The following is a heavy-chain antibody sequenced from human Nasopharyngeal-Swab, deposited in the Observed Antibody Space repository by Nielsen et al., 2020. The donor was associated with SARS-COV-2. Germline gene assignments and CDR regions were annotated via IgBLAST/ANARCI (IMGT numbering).Heavy chain of an antibody. D-gene: IGHD2-15*01. CDR3: AKVGTPRGYYYGMDV. V-gene: IGHV3-30*18. Sequence: WIRQPPGKGLEWVAVISYDGSNKYYADSVKGRFTISRDNSKNTLYLQMNSLRAEDTAVYYCAKVGTPRGYYYGMDVWGQGTTVTVSS. J-gene: IGHJ6*02. CDR2: ISYDGSNK.